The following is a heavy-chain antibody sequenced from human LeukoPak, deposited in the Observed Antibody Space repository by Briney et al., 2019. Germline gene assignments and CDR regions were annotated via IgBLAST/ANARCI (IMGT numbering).Heavy chain of an antibody. CDR3: ARGRFYVRGSYRFDY. CDR1: GGSFSGYY. V-gene: IGHV4-34*01. J-gene: IGHJ4*02. Sequence: SETLSLTCAVYGGSFSGYYWSWIRQPPGKGLEWIGEINHSGSTNYNPSLKSRVTISVDTSKNQFSLKLSSVTAADTAVYYCARGRFYVRGSYRFDYWGQGTLVTVSS. CDR2: INHSGST. D-gene: IGHD3-16*02.